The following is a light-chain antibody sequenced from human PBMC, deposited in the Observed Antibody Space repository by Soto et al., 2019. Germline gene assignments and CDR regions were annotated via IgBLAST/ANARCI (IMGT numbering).Light chain of an antibody. V-gene: IGKV1-5*03. CDR3: QQYNSYPCT. J-gene: IGKJ2*02. Sequence: PTTQAPFTLSASVRYRVTVTCRASQSISSWLAWYQQKPGKAPNLLIYQASYLESGVPSRFSGSGSGTEFTLTISNPQPEDFATYYGQQYNSYPCTFGQGT. CDR2: QAS. CDR1: QSISSW.